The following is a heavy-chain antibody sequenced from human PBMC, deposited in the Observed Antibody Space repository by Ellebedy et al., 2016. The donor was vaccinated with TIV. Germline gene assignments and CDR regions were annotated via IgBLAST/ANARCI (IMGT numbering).Heavy chain of an antibody. D-gene: IGHD3-10*01. CDR3: AKVRSSEFYNKYDMDV. Sequence: GGSLRLXXAASRFMVRPYAIHWVRQAPGKGLEWVAVISDDGEGKDYADSVKGRFTISRDNSKIRVYLQMNSLRLEDTAVYYCAKVRSSEFYNKYDMDVWGQGTTVTVSS. CDR2: ISDDGEGK. J-gene: IGHJ6*02. V-gene: IGHV3-30*18. CDR1: RFMVRPYA.